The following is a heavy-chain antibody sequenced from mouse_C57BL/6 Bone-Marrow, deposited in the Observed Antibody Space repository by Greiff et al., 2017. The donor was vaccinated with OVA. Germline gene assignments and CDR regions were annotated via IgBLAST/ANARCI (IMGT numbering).Heavy chain of an antibody. J-gene: IGHJ1*03. CDR1: GFSFNTYA. D-gene: IGHD1-1*02. CDR2: IRSKSNNYAT. Sequence: EVMLVESGGGLVQPKGSLKLSCAASGFSFNTYAMNWVRQAPGKGLEWVARIRSKSNNYATYYADSVKDRFTISRDDSDSMLYLQMNNLKTEDTAMDYCVRHAHYGYCDVWGTGTTVTVSS. CDR3: VRHAHYGYCDV. V-gene: IGHV10-1*01.